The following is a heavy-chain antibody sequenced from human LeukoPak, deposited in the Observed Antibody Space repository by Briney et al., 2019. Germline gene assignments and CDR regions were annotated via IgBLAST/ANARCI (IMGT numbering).Heavy chain of an antibody. Sequence: GGSLRLSCAAAGFTVSSNYMSWGRQAPGKGLEWVSVIYSGGSTYYADSVKGRFTISRDNSKNTLYLQMNSLRAEDTAVYYCARDPAYTSVDTAMVYDYWGQGTLVTVSS. CDR2: IYSGGST. D-gene: IGHD5-18*01. CDR3: ARDPAYTSVDTAMVYDY. J-gene: IGHJ4*02. CDR1: GFTVSSNY. V-gene: IGHV3-66*02.